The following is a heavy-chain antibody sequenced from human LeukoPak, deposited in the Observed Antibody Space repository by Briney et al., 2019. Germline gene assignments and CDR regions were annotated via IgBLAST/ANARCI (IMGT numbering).Heavy chain of an antibody. Sequence: SETLSLTCTVSGGSISSSSYYWGWIRQPPGKGLEWIGSIYYSGSTYYNPSLKSRVTISVDTSKNQFSLKLSSVTAADTAVYYCARHAYYYGSPAAFDIWGQGTMVTVSS. D-gene: IGHD3-10*01. CDR3: ARHAYYYGSPAAFDI. CDR2: IYYSGST. V-gene: IGHV4-39*01. CDR1: GGSISSSSYY. J-gene: IGHJ3*02.